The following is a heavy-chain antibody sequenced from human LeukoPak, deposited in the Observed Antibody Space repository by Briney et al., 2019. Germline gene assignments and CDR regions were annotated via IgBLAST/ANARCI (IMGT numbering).Heavy chain of an antibody. CDR2: INKDARQT. J-gene: IGHJ4*02. D-gene: IGHD3-9*01. V-gene: IGHV3-7*01. CDR1: GFTFRTSW. Sequence: GGSLRLSCVVSGFTFRTSWMAWVRQAPGKGLEWLANINKDARQTYYVDSVKGRFTISRDNAENSLYLQMNSLRAEDTAGYYCATSLDAPGNYWGQGSLVTVSS. CDR3: ATSLDAPGNY.